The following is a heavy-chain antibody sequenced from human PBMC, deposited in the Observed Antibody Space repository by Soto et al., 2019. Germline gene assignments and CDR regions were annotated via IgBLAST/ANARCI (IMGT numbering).Heavy chain of an antibody. CDR3: ARGAENYYDSSGYYSNWFDP. CDR2: IYYSGST. D-gene: IGHD3-22*01. Sequence: SETLSLCCTVSGGSISSSSYYWVWIRQPPGKGLEWIGSIYYSGSTYNNPSLKSRVTISVDTSKNQFSLKLSSVTAADTAVYYCARGAENYYDSSGYYSNWFDPWGQGTLVTVSS. CDR1: GGSISSSSYY. V-gene: IGHV4-39*01. J-gene: IGHJ5*02.